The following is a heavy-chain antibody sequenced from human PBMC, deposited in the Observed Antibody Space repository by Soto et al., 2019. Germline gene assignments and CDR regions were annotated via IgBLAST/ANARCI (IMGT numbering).Heavy chain of an antibody. V-gene: IGHV3-30*18. CDR3: AKGAYGSGSLSYYYYYMDV. CDR1: GFTFSSYG. D-gene: IGHD3-10*01. J-gene: IGHJ6*03. CDR2: ISYDGSNK. Sequence: GGTLRLSCAASGFTFSSYGMHWVRQAPGKGLEWLAVISYDGSNKYYADSVKGRFTISRDNSKNTLYLQMNSLRAEDTAVYYCAKGAYGSGSLSYYYYYMDVWGKGTTVTVSS.